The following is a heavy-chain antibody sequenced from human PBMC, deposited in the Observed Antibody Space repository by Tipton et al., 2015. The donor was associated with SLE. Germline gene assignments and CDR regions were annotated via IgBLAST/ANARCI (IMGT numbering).Heavy chain of an antibody. J-gene: IGHJ4*02. CDR1: GGTFSSYA. CDR3: ARGSPGPRPYFDY. D-gene: IGHD3-10*01. CDR2: IIPIFGTA. Sequence: SGPEVKVSCKASGGTFSSYAISWVRQAPGQGLEWMGGIIPIFGTANYAQKFQGRVTITTDESTSTAYMELSSLRSEDTAVYYCARGSPGPRPYFDYWGQGTLVTVSS. V-gene: IGHV1-69*05.